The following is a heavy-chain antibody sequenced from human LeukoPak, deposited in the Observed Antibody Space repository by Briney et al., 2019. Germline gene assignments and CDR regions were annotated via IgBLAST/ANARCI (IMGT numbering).Heavy chain of an antibody. CDR1: GXTFSSYS. Sequence: GGSLRLSXAASGXTFSSYSMNWVRQAPGKGLEWVSYISSSSSTIYYADSVKGRFTISRDNAKNSLYLQMNSLRAEDTAVYYCARDPKQLGNYYYYYGMDVWGQGTTVTVSS. J-gene: IGHJ6*02. CDR2: ISSSSSTI. D-gene: IGHD6-13*01. CDR3: ARDPKQLGNYYYYYGMDV. V-gene: IGHV3-48*01.